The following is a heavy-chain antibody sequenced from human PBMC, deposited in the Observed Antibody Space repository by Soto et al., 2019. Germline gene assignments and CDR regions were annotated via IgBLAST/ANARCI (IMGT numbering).Heavy chain of an antibody. D-gene: IGHD2-21*01. CDR2: MSYDGTTK. CDR3: AREVLWSPYFDY. CDR1: GFIFSNYV. J-gene: IGHJ4*02. V-gene: IGHV3-30-3*01. Sequence: QVQLVESGGGVVQPGRSLRLSCAASGFIFSNYVMYWVRQAPVKGLEWVAFMSYDGTTKYYADSVKGRFTISRDNSKNTLHLQMNNLRPQDTAVYYCAREVLWSPYFDYWGPGTLVTVSS.